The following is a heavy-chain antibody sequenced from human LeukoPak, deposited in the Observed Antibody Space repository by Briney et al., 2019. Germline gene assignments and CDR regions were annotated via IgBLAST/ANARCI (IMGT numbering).Heavy chain of an antibody. D-gene: IGHD3-3*01. CDR3: ARAGGRAYYDFWSGYAYGKNWFDP. Sequence: ASVKVSCXASGYTFTGYYMHWVRQAPGQGLEWMGWINPNSGGTNYAQKFQGRVTMTRDTSISTAYMELSRLRSDDTAVYYCARAGGRAYYDFWSGYAYGKNWFDPWGQRTLVTVSS. V-gene: IGHV1-2*02. CDR2: INPNSGGT. CDR1: GYTFTGYY. J-gene: IGHJ5*02.